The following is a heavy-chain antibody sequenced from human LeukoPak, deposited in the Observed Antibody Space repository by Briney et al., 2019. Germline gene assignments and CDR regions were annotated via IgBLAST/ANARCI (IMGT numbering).Heavy chain of an antibody. V-gene: IGHV3-30*04. Sequence: PGGSLRLSCAASGFTFSSYAMHWVRQAPGKGLEWVAVISYDGSNKYYADSVKGRFTISRDNSKNTLYLQMNSLRAEDTAVYYCARDGVVVTAPDAFDIWGQGTMVTVSS. D-gene: IGHD2-21*02. CDR1: GFTFSSYA. CDR3: ARDGVVVTAPDAFDI. J-gene: IGHJ3*02. CDR2: ISYDGSNK.